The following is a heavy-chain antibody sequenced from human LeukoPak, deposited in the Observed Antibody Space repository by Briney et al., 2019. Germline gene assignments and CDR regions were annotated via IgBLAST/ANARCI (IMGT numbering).Heavy chain of an antibody. CDR1: GGSISSYY. Sequence: SETLSLTCTVSGGSISSYYWSWIRQPAGKGLEWIGRIYTSGSTNYNPSLKSRVTMSVDASKNQFSLKLSSMTAADTAMYYCARGRSLERVGATLPSSTFDYRGQGTLVTVSS. CDR2: IYTSGST. J-gene: IGHJ4*02. D-gene: IGHD1-26*01. V-gene: IGHV4-4*07. CDR3: ARGRSLERVGATLPSSTFDY.